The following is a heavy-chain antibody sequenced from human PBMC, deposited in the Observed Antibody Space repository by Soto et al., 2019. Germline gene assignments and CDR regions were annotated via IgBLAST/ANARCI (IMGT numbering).Heavy chain of an antibody. CDR3: ARLFIPHDISTGTYIRFDY. CDR1: GFSLSNPRMG. Sequence: QVTLKESGPALVKPTETLTLTCTVSGFSLSNPRMGVNWIRQSPGKSLEWLAHIFSNDEKSYNRSLKTRLNISNDTSKSQVVITVTHMDPVDTGTYYCARLFIPHDISTGTYIRFDYWGPGILVTVSS. D-gene: IGHD3-9*01. V-gene: IGHV2-26*01. J-gene: IGHJ4*02. CDR2: IFSNDEK.